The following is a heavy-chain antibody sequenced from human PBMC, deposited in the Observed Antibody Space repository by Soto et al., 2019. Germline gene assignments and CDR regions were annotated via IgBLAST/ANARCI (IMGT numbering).Heavy chain of an antibody. V-gene: IGHV3-9*01. D-gene: IGHD2-2*02. J-gene: IGHJ6*02. Sequence: GGSLRLSCAASGFTFDDYAMHWVRQAPGKGLEWVSGISWKSTGLGYVDSVKGRFTISRDNAKNSLYLQMNSLRAEDTAVYYCAREYTAWPLAYGLDVWGQGTTVTVSS. CDR2: ISWKSTGL. CDR3: AREYTAWPLAYGLDV. CDR1: GFTFDDYA.